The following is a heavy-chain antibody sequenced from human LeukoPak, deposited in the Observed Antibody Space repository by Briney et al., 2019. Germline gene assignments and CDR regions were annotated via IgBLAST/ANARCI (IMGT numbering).Heavy chain of an antibody. J-gene: IGHJ4*02. Sequence: GGSLRLSSAASGFTFISYRMNWVRQAPGKGLEWVSSISSSSSYIYYADSVKGRFTISIDNARNSLYPQMNSLRAEDTAVYFCARGVGTSYKYFEYCGQGTLVTVSS. CDR1: GFTFISYR. V-gene: IGHV3-21*01. CDR2: ISSSSSYI. CDR3: ARGVGTSYKYFEY. D-gene: IGHD2/OR15-2a*01.